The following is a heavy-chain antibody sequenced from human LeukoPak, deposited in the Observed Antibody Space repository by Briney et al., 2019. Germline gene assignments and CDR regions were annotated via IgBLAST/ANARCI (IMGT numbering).Heavy chain of an antibody. V-gene: IGHV1-2*02. CDR2: INPNSGGT. J-gene: IGHJ3*02. CDR1: GYTFTGYY. Sequence: ASVKVSCKASGYTFTGYYMHWVRQAPGQGLEWMGWINPNSGGTNYAQKFQGRVTMTRDTSISTAYMELSRLRSDDTAVYYCARPAVLLWFGELSALDIWGQGTMVTVSS. D-gene: IGHD3-10*01. CDR3: ARPAVLLWFGELSALDI.